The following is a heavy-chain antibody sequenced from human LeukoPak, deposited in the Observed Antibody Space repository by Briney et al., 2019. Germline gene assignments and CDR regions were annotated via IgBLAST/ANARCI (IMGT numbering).Heavy chain of an antibody. CDR2: INPNSGGT. CDR3: ARGYYYDSSGYFDLDY. Sequence: ASVKVSCKASGYTFTSHAINWVRQAPGQGLEWMGWINPNSGGTNYAQKFQGRVTMTRDTSISTAYMELSSLRSDDTAVYYCARGYYYDSSGYFDLDYWGQGTLVTVSS. D-gene: IGHD3-22*01. V-gene: IGHV1-2*02. CDR1: GYTFTSHA. J-gene: IGHJ4*02.